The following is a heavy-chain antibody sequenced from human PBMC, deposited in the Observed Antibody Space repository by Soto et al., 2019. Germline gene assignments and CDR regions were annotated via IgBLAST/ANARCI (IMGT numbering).Heavy chain of an antibody. CDR1: GYTFTCYY. D-gene: IGHD2-2*01. J-gene: IGHJ6*03. Sequence: ASVKVSSKASGYTFTCYYMHWVRQAPGQGLEWMGWINPNSGGTNYAQKFQGWVTMTRDTSISTAYVELSRLRSDDTAVYYCARDGGYCSSTSCYGKPDYYYYYMDVWGKGTTVTVSS. CDR2: INPNSGGT. CDR3: ARDGGYCSSTSCYGKPDYYYYYMDV. V-gene: IGHV1-2*04.